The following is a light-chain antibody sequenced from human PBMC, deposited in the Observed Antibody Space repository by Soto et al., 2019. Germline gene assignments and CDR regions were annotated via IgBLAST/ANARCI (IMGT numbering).Light chain of an antibody. V-gene: IGLV2-14*01. CDR2: EVS. CDR3: SSYTSSSIPYV. CDR1: SSDVGAYNH. J-gene: IGLJ1*01. Sequence: QSALTQPASVSGSPGQSITISCTGTSSDVGAYNHVSGYQQHPGKAPKLMIYEVSNRPSGVSNRFSGSKSGNTASLTISGLQAEDEADYYCSSYTSSSIPYVFGTGTKLTVL.